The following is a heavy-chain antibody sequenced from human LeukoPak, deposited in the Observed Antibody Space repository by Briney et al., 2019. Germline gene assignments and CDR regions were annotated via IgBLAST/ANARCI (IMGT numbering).Heavy chain of an antibody. V-gene: IGHV4-34*01. CDR3: ARHGWHAWYFDL. CDR1: GESFSGYS. J-gene: IGHJ2*01. D-gene: IGHD6-19*01. Sequence: PSETLSLTCVVYGESFSGYSWSWIRQPPGKGLEWIGEINQRRNTSYNPSLKSRVTISIDTSKNQFSLKLSSVTAADTAVYYCARHGWHAWYFDLWGRGTLVTVSS. CDR2: INQRRNT.